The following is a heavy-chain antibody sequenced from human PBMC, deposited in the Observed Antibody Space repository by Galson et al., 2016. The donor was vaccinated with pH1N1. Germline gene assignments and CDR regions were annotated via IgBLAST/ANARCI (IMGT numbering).Heavy chain of an antibody. V-gene: IGHV3-23*01. J-gene: IGHJ3*02. CDR1: GFTFSSYA. CDR2: ISGSGGST. CDR3: AKTLTHDEIFDAFDI. Sequence: LRLSCAASGFTFSSYAMRWVRQAPGKGLEWVSAISGSGGSTYYADSVKGRFTISRDNSKNTLYLQMNSLRAEDTAVYYCAKTLTHDEIFDAFDIWGQGTMVTVSS. D-gene: IGHD2/OR15-2a*01.